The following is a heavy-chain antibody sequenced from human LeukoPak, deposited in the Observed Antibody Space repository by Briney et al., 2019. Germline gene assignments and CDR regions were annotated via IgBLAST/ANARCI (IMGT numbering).Heavy chain of an antibody. CDR2: IYSGGST. Sequence: GGSLRLSCAASGFTFSDYYMSWIRQAPGKGLEWVSVIYSGGSTYYADSVKGRFTISRDNSKNTLYLQMNSLRAEDTAVYYCAKGSRDSSGWYRDYWGQGTLVTVSS. D-gene: IGHD6-19*01. CDR1: GFTFSDYY. J-gene: IGHJ4*02. V-gene: IGHV3-53*01. CDR3: AKGSRDSSGWYRDY.